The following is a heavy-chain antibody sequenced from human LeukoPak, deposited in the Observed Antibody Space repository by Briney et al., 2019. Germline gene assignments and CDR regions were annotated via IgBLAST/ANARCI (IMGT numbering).Heavy chain of an antibody. V-gene: IGHV4-39*07. CDR1: GGSIRSSSYY. CDR2: ISYSGST. J-gene: IGHJ3*02. CDR3: ARVIVPALDAFDI. Sequence: SETLSLTCTVSGGSIRSSSYYWGWIRQPPGKGLEWIGSISYSGSTYYNPSLKSRVTISVDTSKNQFSLKLSSVTAADTAVYYCARVIVPALDAFDIWGQGTMVTVSS. D-gene: IGHD2-2*01.